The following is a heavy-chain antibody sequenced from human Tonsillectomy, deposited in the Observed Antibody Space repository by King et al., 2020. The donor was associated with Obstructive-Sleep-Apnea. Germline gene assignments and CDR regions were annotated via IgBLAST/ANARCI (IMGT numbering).Heavy chain of an antibody. CDR3: AKDPYGGMDV. Sequence: VQLVESGGGLVQPGRSLRLSCAASGFTFDDYAMHWVRQDLGKGPEWVSGISWDSGSIGYADSVEGRFTISRDNAKNSLYLQMNSLRVEDTALYYCAKDPYGGMDVWGQGTTVTVSS. CDR1: GFTFDDYA. V-gene: IGHV3-9*01. J-gene: IGHJ6*02. CDR2: ISWDSGSI. D-gene: IGHD3-10*01.